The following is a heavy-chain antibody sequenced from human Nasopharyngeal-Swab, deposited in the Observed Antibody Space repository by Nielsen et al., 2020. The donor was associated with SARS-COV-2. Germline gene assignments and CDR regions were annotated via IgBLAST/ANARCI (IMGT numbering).Heavy chain of an antibody. D-gene: IGHD5-24*01. V-gene: IGHV4-59*01. J-gene: IGHJ6*02. CDR2: IYYSGST. CDR3: AGGRDGYTNYYYYYGMDV. Sequence: WIRQPPGKGLEWIGYIYYSGSTNYNPSLKSRVTISVDTSKNQFSLKLSSVTAADTAVYYCAGGRDGYTNYYYYYGMDVRGQGTTVTVSS.